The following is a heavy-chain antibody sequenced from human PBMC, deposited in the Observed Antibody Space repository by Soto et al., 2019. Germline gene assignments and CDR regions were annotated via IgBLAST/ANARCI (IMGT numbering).Heavy chain of an antibody. Sequence: GGSLRLSCAASGFTLGDSAMHWVRQASGKGLEWVGRIKSRANSYATAYAASVKGRFTISRDDSKNTAYLQMNSLKTEDTAVYYCTHTPTWGQGTLVTSPQ. D-gene: IGHD1-1*01. CDR2: IKSRANSYAT. J-gene: IGHJ4*02. CDR1: GFTLGDSA. V-gene: IGHV3-73*01. CDR3: THTPT.